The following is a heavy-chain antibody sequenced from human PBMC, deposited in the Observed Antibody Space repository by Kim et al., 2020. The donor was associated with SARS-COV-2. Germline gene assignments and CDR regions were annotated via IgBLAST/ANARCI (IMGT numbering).Heavy chain of an antibody. J-gene: IGHJ3*02. CDR3: AKDIRDRSVRSRETDAFDM. Sequence: GGSLRLSCAASGFTFGDYAMHWVRQFPGKGLEWVSGIGWDGTIAYADSVKGRFTASRDNAKNSLFLQMSSLTPEDTALYYCAKDIRDRSVRSRETDAFDMWGQGTRVTVSS. D-gene: IGHD1-26*01. CDR2: IGWDGTI. V-gene: IGHV3-9*01. CDR1: GFTFGDYA.